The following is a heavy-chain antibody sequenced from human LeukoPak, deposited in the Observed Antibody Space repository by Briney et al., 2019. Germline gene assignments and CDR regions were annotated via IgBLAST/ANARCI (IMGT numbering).Heavy chain of an antibody. CDR1: GFTFSNAW. Sequence: GGSLRLSCAASGFTFSNAWMGWVRQAPGKGLEWVANIRQDGGENHYVDSVKGRFTISRDNARNSLYLQMNSLRAEDTAVYYCTKWSSSGSYYTEWGQGTLVTVSS. V-gene: IGHV3-7*01. CDR3: TKWSSSGSYYTE. J-gene: IGHJ4*02. D-gene: IGHD3-10*01. CDR2: IRQDGGEN.